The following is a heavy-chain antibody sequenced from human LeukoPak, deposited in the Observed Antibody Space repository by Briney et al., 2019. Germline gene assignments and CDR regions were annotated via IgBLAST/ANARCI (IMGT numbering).Heavy chain of an antibody. CDR1: GFTFSKYW. CDR2: INTDGTVT. Sequence: GGSLILSCAASGFTFSKYWMPWVRQAPGKGLESVSRINTDGTVTTYADSVKGRFTVSRDNADNTMFLQMNSVRDEDTAVYYCATKQWLAPPPDSWGQGTPCSVSS. CDR3: ATKQWLAPPPDS. V-gene: IGHV3-74*01. J-gene: IGHJ4*02. D-gene: IGHD6-19*01.